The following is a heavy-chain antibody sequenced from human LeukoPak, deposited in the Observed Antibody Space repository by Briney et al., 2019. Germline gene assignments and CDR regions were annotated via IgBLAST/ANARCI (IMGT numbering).Heavy chain of an antibody. CDR3: ARDRTVTNPHVYDYYGMDV. Sequence: GGSLRLSCAASGFTFSSYAMHWVRQAPGKGLEWVAVISYDGSNKYYADSVKGRFTISRDNSKNTLYLQMNSLRAEDTAVYYCARDRTVTNPHVYDYYGMDVWGQGTTVTVSS. CDR2: ISYDGSNK. J-gene: IGHJ6*02. CDR1: GFTFSSYA. D-gene: IGHD4-17*01. V-gene: IGHV3-30-3*01.